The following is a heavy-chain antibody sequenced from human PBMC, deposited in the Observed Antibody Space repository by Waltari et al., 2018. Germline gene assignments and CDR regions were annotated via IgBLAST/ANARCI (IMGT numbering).Heavy chain of an antibody. CDR1: GGSISSHY. CDR2: IYYSGST. CDR3: ARVRKDIVVVVAATTGYYYYMDV. V-gene: IGHV4-59*11. D-gene: IGHD2-15*01. J-gene: IGHJ6*03. Sequence: QVQLQESGPGLVKPSETLSLTCTVSGGSISSHYWSWIRQPPGTGLEWIGYIYYSGSTNYNPSLKSRVTISVDTSKNQFSLKLSSVTAADTAVYYCARVRKDIVVVVAATTGYYYYMDVWGKGTTVTVSS.